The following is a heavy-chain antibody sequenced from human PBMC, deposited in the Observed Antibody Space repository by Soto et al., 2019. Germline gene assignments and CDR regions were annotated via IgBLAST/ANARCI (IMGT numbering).Heavy chain of an antibody. Sequence: ASVKVSCKVSGYTLTELSMHWVRQAPGKGLEWMGGFDPEDGETIYAQKFQGRVTMTEDTSTDTAYMELSSLRSEDTAVYYCATRSPSYYYGSGSYRFSYYGMDVWGQGTTVTVSS. CDR3: ATRSPSYYYGSGSYRFSYYGMDV. D-gene: IGHD3-10*01. V-gene: IGHV1-24*01. CDR2: FDPEDGET. CDR1: GYTLTELS. J-gene: IGHJ6*02.